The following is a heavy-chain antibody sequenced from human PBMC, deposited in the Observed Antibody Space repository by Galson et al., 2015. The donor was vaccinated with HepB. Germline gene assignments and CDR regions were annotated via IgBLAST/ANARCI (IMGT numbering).Heavy chain of an antibody. Sequence: SLRLSCAASGFTFSSYGMHWVRQAPGKGLEWVAFIRNDGSNKYYADSVKGRFTISRDNSKNTLYLQMNSLRAEDTAVYYCAKVYRIAVAYFDYWGQGALVTVSA. J-gene: IGHJ4*02. CDR2: IRNDGSNK. V-gene: IGHV3-30*02. D-gene: IGHD6-19*01. CDR3: AKVYRIAVAYFDY. CDR1: GFTFSSYG.